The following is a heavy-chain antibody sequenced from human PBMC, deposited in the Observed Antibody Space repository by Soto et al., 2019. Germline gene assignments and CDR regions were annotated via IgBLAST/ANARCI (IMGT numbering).Heavy chain of an antibody. J-gene: IGHJ4*02. CDR2: ISSTGSYA. Sequence: QVQLVESGGDLVKPGGSLRLSCTASGFTFSDYYMSWIRQAPGKGLEWVSFISSTGSYAMYVDSVKGRFTISRDSAKNTLYLEMNSLRAEDTAVYYCARGSRTIWGGETGGQGTLVTVSS. V-gene: IGHV3-11*05. CDR1: GFTFSDYY. D-gene: IGHD3-16*01. CDR3: ARGSRTIWGGET.